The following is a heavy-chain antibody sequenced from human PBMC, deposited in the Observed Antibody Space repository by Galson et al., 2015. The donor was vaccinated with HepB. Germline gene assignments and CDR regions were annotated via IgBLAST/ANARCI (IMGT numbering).Heavy chain of an antibody. CDR2: TYYRSKWST. V-gene: IGHV6-1*01. J-gene: IGHJ4*02. Sequence: CAISGDSVSGNSVGWNWIRQSPSRGLEWLGRTYYRSKWSTDYAVSVKSRITINPDTSKNQFSLQLNSVTPEDTAVCYCAKSIHLGRGFDSWGQGTLVTVSS. D-gene: IGHD7-27*01. CDR3: AKSIHLGRGFDS. CDR1: GDSVSGNSVG.